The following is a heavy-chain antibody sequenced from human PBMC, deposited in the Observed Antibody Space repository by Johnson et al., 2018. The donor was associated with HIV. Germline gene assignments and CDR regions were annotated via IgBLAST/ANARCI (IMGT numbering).Heavy chain of an antibody. CDR2: IWYDGSNK. V-gene: IGHV3-33*08. J-gene: IGHJ3*02. CDR3: ARDRKWVAARSGDAFDI. Sequence: VQLVESGGGVVQPGMFVRLSCAASGFTFSSYAMHWVRQAPGKGLEWVAVIWYDGSNKYYADSVKGRFTISRDNSKNTLYLQMNSLRAEDTAVYYCARDRKWVAARSGDAFDIWGQGTMVTVSS. D-gene: IGHD6-6*01. CDR1: GFTFSSYA.